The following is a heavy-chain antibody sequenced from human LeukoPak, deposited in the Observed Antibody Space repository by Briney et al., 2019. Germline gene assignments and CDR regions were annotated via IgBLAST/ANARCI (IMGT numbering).Heavy chain of an antibody. CDR1: GFTFSTYA. CDR2: ISYDGSNK. Sequence: PGGSLRLSCAASGFTFSTYAMHWVRQAPGKGLEWVAVISYDGSNKYYADSLKGRFTISRDNSKNTLYLQMNSLRAEDTAVYYCARDPSNVYGDYDSWGQGTLVTVSS. D-gene: IGHD4-17*01. J-gene: IGHJ5*01. V-gene: IGHV3-30-3*01. CDR3: ARDPSNVYGDYDS.